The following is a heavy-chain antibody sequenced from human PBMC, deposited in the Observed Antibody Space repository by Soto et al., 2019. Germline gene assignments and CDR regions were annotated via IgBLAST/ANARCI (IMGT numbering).Heavy chain of an antibody. CDR1: GYTFSSSA. D-gene: IGHD5-12*01. Sequence: GPEVQKPEASVKVSCKASGYTFSSSAISWVRQAPGQGPEWMGWISSSGVTNYAQNFRGRVTLTVDSSTTTAYMEVRSLSSADTAIYYCARDHGGYGTFDYWGQGTLVTVSS. J-gene: IGHJ4*02. V-gene: IGHV1-18*04. CDR3: ARDHGGYGTFDY. CDR2: ISSSGVT.